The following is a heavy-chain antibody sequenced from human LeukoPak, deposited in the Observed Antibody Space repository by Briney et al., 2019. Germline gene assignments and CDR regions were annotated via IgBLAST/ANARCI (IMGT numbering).Heavy chain of an antibody. CDR3: ARWYSRGIDP. CDR2: LYYSGST. D-gene: IGHD6-13*01. J-gene: IGHJ5*02. CDR1: GGSISSYY. V-gene: IGHV4-59*08. Sequence: SETLSLTSTVSGGSISSYYWSWIRQPPGKGLEWIGCLYYSGSTNYNPSLKSRVTISVDTSKNQFSLKLSSVTAADTAVYYCARWYSRGIDPWGQGTLVTVSS.